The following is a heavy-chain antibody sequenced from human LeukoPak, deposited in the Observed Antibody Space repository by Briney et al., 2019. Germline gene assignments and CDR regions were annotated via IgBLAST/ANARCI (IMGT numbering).Heavy chain of an antibody. J-gene: IGHJ6*02. CDR2: ISYDGSNK. CDR1: GFTFSSYA. Sequence: GGSLRLSCAASGFTFSSYAMHWVRQAPGKGLEWVAVISYDGSNKYYADSVKGRFTISRDNSKNTLYLQMNSLRAEDTAVYYCARDLTPLIQLWPRSLDYNYGMDVWGQGTTVTVSS. V-gene: IGHV3-30-3*01. D-gene: IGHD5-24*01. CDR3: ARDLTPLIQLWPRSLDYNYGMDV.